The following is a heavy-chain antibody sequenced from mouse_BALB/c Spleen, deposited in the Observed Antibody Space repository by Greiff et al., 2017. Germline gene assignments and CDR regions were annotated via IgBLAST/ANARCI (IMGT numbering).Heavy chain of an antibody. CDR1: GFNIKDYY. CDR3: ARGGTEAFAY. V-gene: IGHV14-1*02. J-gene: IGHJ3*01. D-gene: IGHD3-3*01. Sequence: VQLQQSGAELVRPGALVKLSCKASGFNIKDYYMHWVKQRPEQGLEWIGRIDPANGNTKYDPKFQGKATITADTSSNTAYLQLSSLTSEDTAVYYCARGGTEAFAYWGQGTLVTVSA. CDR2: IDPANGNT.